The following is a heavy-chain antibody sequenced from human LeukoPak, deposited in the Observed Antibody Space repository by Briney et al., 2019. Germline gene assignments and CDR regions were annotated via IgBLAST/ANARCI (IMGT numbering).Heavy chain of an antibody. V-gene: IGHV1-69*05. D-gene: IGHD3-22*01. CDR1: GGTFSSYA. J-gene: IGHJ4*02. Sequence: SVKVSCKASGGTFSSYAISWVRQAPGQGLEWMGGIIPNFGTANYAQKFQGRVTMTTDESTSTAYMELSSLRSEDTAVYYCARAGDYYDSSGYYDPYNFEYWGQGTVVTVSS. CDR3: ARAGDYYDSSGYYDPYNFEY. CDR2: IIPNFGTA.